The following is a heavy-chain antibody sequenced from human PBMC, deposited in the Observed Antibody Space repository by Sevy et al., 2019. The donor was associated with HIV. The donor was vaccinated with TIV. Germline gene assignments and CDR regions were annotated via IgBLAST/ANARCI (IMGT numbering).Heavy chain of an antibody. J-gene: IGHJ4*02. CDR3: VKVVGISDFWSGYYPFDY. CDR1: GFTFSSYA. D-gene: IGHD3-3*01. V-gene: IGHV3-23*01. CDR2: ISGSGGST. Sequence: GGSLRLSCAASGFTFSSYAMSWVRQAPGKGLEWVSAISGSGGSTYYADSVKGRFTISRDNSKNTLYLQMNSLRAEDTAVYYCVKVVGISDFWSGYYPFDYWGQRTLVTVSS.